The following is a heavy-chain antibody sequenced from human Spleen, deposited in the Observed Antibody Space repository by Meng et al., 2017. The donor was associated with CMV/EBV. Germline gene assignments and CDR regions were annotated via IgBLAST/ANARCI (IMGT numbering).Heavy chain of an antibody. CDR3: AIRAGCSSTSCYGYYYYGMDV. D-gene: IGHD2-2*01. V-gene: IGHV1-2*02. Sequence: ASVKVSCKASGGTFSSYAISWVRQAPGQGLEWMGWINPNSGGTNYAQKFQGRVTMTRDTSISTAYMELSRLRSDDTAVYYCAIRAGCSSTSCYGYYYYGMDVWGQGTTVTVSS. CDR2: INPNSGGT. CDR1: GGTFSSYA. J-gene: IGHJ6*02.